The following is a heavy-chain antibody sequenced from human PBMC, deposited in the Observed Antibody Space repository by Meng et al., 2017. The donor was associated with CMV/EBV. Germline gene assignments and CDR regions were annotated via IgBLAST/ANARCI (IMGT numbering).Heavy chain of an antibody. V-gene: IGHV6-1*01. CDR2: TYYRSKWYN. J-gene: IGHJ5*02. Sequence: SQTLSLTCAISGDSVSSNSAAWNWIRQSPSGGLELLGRTYYRSKWYNDYAVSVKSRITISPDTSKNQFSLQLNSVTPEDTAVYYCARETIFGVVIIWDWFDPWGQGTLVTVSS. CDR3: ARETIFGVVIIWDWFDP. D-gene: IGHD3-3*01. CDR1: GDSVSSNSAA.